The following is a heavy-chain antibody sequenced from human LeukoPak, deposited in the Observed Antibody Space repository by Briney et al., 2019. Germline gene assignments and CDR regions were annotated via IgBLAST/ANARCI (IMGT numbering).Heavy chain of an antibody. CDR3: ASRIATAGSVDY. Sequence: GGSLRLSCAASGFTFSSYGMHWVRQAPGKGLEWVSVIYSSGSTYYADSVKGRFTISRDNSKNTLHLQMNTLRAEDTAAYYCASRIATAGSVDYWGQGTLVTVSS. V-gene: IGHV3-NL1*01. J-gene: IGHJ4*02. CDR1: GFTFSSYG. CDR2: IYSSGST. D-gene: IGHD6-13*01.